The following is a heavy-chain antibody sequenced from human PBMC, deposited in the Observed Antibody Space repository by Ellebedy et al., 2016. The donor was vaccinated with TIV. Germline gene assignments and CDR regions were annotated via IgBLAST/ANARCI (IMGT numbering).Heavy chain of an antibody. CDR1: GFTCNNYG. CDR3: AMRLRYSVNRWYHFDS. CDR2: ISYDGRNE. Sequence: GESLKISCAASGFTCNNYGMHWVRPAPGKGLEWMAVISYDGRNEYYADSVKGRFTISRDNFKNTLYLQMNSLSAEDTATYYCAMRLRYSVNRWYHFDSWGQGTLVTVSS. V-gene: IGHV3-30*03. J-gene: IGHJ4*02. D-gene: IGHD6-13*01.